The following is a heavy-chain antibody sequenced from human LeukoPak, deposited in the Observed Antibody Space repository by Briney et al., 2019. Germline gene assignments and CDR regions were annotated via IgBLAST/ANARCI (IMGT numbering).Heavy chain of an antibody. D-gene: IGHD3-3*01. Sequence: SETLSLTCTVSGRSISHYYWGWIRQPPEKGLEWIGYIYYSGTTYYNPSLKSRVTISVDTSKNQFSLKLSSMTAADTAVYYCARGDFWSGFDYWGQGALVTVSS. CDR1: GRSISHYY. J-gene: IGHJ4*02. CDR3: ARGDFWSGFDY. CDR2: IYYSGTT. V-gene: IGHV4-59*01.